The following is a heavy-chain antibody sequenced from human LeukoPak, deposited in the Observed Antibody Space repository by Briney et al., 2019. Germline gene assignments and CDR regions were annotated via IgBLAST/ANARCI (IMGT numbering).Heavy chain of an antibody. J-gene: IGHJ6*03. Sequence: SETLSLTCTVSGGSISSSSDYWGWIRQPPGKGLERIGSIYCSGSTYYNPSLKSRVTISVDTSKNQFSLKLSSVTAADTAVYYCARLRYYYDSSGYYSQVYYMDVWGKGTTVTVSS. CDR1: GGSISSSSDY. CDR2: IYCSGST. V-gene: IGHV4-39*01. CDR3: ARLRYYYDSSGYYSQVYYMDV. D-gene: IGHD3-22*01.